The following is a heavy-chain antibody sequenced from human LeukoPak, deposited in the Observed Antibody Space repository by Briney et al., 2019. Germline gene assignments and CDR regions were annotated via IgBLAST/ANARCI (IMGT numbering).Heavy chain of an antibody. CDR2: FIPIFGTA. CDR1: GGTFSSYA. Sequence: GSSVKVSCKASGGTFSSYAISWVRQAPGQGLEGMGRFIPIFGTANYAQKFQGRVTITADKSTSTAYMELSSLRSEDTAVYYCARAPTYYYDSSGEGYFDYWGQGTLVTVSS. V-gene: IGHV1-69*06. J-gene: IGHJ4*02. CDR3: ARAPTYYYDSSGEGYFDY. D-gene: IGHD3-22*01.